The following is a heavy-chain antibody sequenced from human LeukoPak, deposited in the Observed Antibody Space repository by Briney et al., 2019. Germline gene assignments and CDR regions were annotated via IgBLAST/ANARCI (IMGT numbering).Heavy chain of an antibody. Sequence: GGSLRLSCAASGFTLSSYAMHWVRQAPGKGREWVAVISYDGSNKYYADSVKGRFTISRDNSKNTLYLQMNSLRAEDTAVYYCARDLSAAGTIDYWGQGTLVTVSS. V-gene: IGHV3-30-3*01. CDR2: ISYDGSNK. CDR1: GFTLSSYA. CDR3: ARDLSAAGTIDY. D-gene: IGHD6-13*01. J-gene: IGHJ4*02.